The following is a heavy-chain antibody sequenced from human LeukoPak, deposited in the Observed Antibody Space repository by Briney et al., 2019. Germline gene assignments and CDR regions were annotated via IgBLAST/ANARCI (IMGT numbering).Heavy chain of an antibody. D-gene: IGHD1-26*01. CDR2: INHSGST. Sequence: PSETLSLTCAVYGGSFSGYYLSWIRQPPGKGLEWIGEINHSGSTNYNPSLKSRVTISVDTSKNQFSLKLSSVSAADTAVYYCARGSGSYFAYWGQGTLVTVSS. CDR1: GGSFSGYY. CDR3: ARGSGSYFAY. J-gene: IGHJ4*02. V-gene: IGHV4-34*01.